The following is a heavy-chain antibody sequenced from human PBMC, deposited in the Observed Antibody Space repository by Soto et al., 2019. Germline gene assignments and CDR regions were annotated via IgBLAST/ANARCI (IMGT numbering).Heavy chain of an antibody. CDR3: AKDPNSGSYVGPAY. CDR1: GFTFSSYA. Sequence: GGSLRLSCAASGFTFSSYAMSWVRQAPGKGLEWVSAISGSGGSTYYADSVKGRFTISRDNSKNTLYLQMNSLRAEDTAVYYCAKDPNSGSYVGPAYWGQGTLLTVSS. CDR2: ISGSGGST. J-gene: IGHJ4*02. D-gene: IGHD6-19*01. V-gene: IGHV3-23*01.